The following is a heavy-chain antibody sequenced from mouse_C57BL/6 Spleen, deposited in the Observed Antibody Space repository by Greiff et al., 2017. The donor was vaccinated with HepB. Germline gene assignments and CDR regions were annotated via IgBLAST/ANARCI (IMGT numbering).Heavy chain of an antibody. Sequence: EVQRVESGGGLVKPGGSLKLSCAASGFTFSSYAMSWVRQTPEKRLEWVATISDGGSYTYYPDNVKGRFTISRDNAKNNLYLQMSHLKSEDTAMYYCARDVWYDYDTYAMDYWGQGTSVTVSS. CDR1: GFTFSSYA. CDR3: ARDVWYDYDTYAMDY. V-gene: IGHV5-4*01. CDR2: ISDGGSYT. J-gene: IGHJ4*01. D-gene: IGHD2-4*01.